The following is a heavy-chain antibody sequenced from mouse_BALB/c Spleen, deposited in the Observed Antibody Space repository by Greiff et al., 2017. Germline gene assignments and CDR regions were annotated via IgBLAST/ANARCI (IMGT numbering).Heavy chain of an antibody. CDR1: GFTFSSYG. CDR3: ASPITPATRAY. Sequence: EVKLVESGGDLVKPGGSLKLSCAASGFTFSSYGMSWVRQTPDKRLEWVATISSGGSYTYYPDSVKGRFTISRDNAKNTLYLQMSSLKSEDTAMYYCASPITPATRAYWGQGTLVTVSA. CDR2: ISSGGSYT. D-gene: IGHD1-2*01. J-gene: IGHJ3*01. V-gene: IGHV5-6*01.